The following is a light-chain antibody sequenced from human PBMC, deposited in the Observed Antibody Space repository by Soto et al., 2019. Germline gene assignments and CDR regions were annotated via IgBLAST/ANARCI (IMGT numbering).Light chain of an antibody. J-gene: IGKJ5*01. Sequence: DIQMTQSPPSLSASVGARVTITCRASQGIGNSLAWYQQKPGTVPKLLIYSASTLQSGVPSRFSGSGPGTDFTLTISSLQPEDGADYYCQKYNTFPSTFGQGTRLEIK. CDR1: QGIGNS. V-gene: IGKV1-27*01. CDR2: SAS. CDR3: QKYNTFPST.